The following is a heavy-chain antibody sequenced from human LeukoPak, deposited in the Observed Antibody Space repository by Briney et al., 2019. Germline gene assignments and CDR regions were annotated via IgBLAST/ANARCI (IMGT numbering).Heavy chain of an antibody. CDR2: INPSGGST. J-gene: IGHJ4*02. Sequence: ASVKVSCKASGYTFTSYYMHWVRQAPGQGLEWMGIINPSGGSTSYAQKFQGRVTMTRDTSTSTVYMELSSLRSEDTAVYYCASGEAHYDFWSGYKAFDYWGQGTLVTVSS. CDR1: GYTFTSYY. V-gene: IGHV1-46*01. CDR3: ASGEAHYDFWSGYKAFDY. D-gene: IGHD3-3*01.